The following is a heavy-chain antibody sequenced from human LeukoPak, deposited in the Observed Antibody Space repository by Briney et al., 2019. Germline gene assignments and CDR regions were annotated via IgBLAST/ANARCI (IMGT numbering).Heavy chain of an antibody. D-gene: IGHD2-2*01. CDR1: GGSISRYY. Sequence: KPSETLSLTCTVSGGSISRYYWSWIRQPPGKGLEWIGYIYYSGSTNYNPSLKSRVTISVDTSKNQFSLKLSSVTAADTAVYYCARGSIVVVPAAMPLDYWGQGTLVTVSS. J-gene: IGHJ4*02. CDR3: ARGSIVVVPAAMPLDY. CDR2: IYYSGST. V-gene: IGHV4-59*01.